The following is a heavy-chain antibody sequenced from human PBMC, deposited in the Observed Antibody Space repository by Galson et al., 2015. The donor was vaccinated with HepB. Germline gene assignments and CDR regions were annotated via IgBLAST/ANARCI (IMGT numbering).Heavy chain of an antibody. D-gene: IGHD6-13*01. CDR3: ARHVGPSAAGYFDY. Sequence: QSGAEVKKPGESLKISCKGSGYFFKSYWIGWVRLTPGKGLEWMGIIHPGDSDTRYSPSFQGQVTISAGRSIDTAYLHWSSLKAADTATYYCARHVGPSAAGYFDYWSQGILVTVSS. CDR2: IHPGDSDT. J-gene: IGHJ4*02. V-gene: IGHV5-51*01. CDR1: GYFFKSYW.